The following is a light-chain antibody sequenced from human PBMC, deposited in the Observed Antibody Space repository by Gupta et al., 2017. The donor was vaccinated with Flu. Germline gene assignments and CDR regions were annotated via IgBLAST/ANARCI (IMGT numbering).Light chain of an antibody. V-gene: IGLV1-40*01. Sequence: QSALTPPPSVSGAPGQRVTISCTGSSSNIGAGYDVHWYQQIPGAAPKILIHGDTNRPSGVPDRFSGSKSGTSASLAITGLQAEDEADYYCQSYDSSLSAYVFGSGTRVTVL. CDR3: QSYDSSLSAYV. CDR2: GDT. J-gene: IGLJ1*01. CDR1: SSNIGAGYD.